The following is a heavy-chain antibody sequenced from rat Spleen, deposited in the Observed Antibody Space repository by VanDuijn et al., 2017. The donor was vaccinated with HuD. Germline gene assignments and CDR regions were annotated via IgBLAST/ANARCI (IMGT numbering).Heavy chain of an antibody. CDR1: GFSLTSYT. J-gene: IGHJ4*01. Sequence: QVQLKESGPGLVQPSQTLSLTCTVSGFSLTSYTVSWVRQPPGKGLAWIAAISSGGSTDYNSALKSRLSISRDTSKSQVFLKMNSLQTEDTATYYCAREGALIRGRDYVMDAWGQGASVTVSS. D-gene: IGHD4-3*01. CDR3: AREGALIRGRDYVMDA. CDR2: ISSGGST. V-gene: IGHV2-6*01.